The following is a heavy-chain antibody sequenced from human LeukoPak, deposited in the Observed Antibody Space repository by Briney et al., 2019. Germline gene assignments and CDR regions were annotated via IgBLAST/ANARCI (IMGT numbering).Heavy chain of an antibody. CDR3: ARPEKFVVVMHGMDV. J-gene: IGHJ6*02. Sequence: PGGSLRLSCAASGFTFSSYSMNWVRQAPGKGLEWVSYISSSSSTIYYADSVKGRFTISRDNAKNSLYLQMNSLRAEDTAVYYCARPEKFVVVMHGMDVWGQGTTVTVSS. CDR1: GFTFSSYS. CDR2: ISSSSSTI. V-gene: IGHV3-48*04. D-gene: IGHD6-6*01.